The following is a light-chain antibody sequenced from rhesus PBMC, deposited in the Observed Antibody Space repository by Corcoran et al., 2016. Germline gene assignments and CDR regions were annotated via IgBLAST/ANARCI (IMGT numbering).Light chain of an antibody. J-gene: IGKJ2*01. V-gene: IGKV1-74*01. CDR2: KAS. CDR3: QQGYGTPYS. CDR1: ENVNNY. Sequence: DIQMTQSPSSLSASVGDRVTITCRASENVNNYLNWYQQKPGKAPKPLIYKASTLQSGVPSRFSDSGSGTDYTFTISSLQPEDVATYYCQQGYGTPYSFGQGTKVEIK.